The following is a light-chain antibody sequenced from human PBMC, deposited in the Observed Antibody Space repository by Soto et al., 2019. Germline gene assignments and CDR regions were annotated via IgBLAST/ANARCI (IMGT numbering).Light chain of an antibody. V-gene: IGLV2-8*01. Sequence: QSVLTQPPSASGSPGQSVTISCTGTSSDVGGYNYVSWYQQHPGKVPKLMIYEVSKRPSGVPDRFSGSKSGNPASLTVSGLQAEDKAVYYCISYAGSNNLVFGGGTKLTVL. CDR1: SSDVGGYNY. CDR3: ISYAGSNNLV. CDR2: EVS. J-gene: IGLJ2*01.